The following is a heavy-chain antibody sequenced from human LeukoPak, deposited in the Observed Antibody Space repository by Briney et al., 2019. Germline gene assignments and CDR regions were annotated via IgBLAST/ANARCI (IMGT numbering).Heavy chain of an antibody. CDR3: ATGGDITFDWLNYDY. Sequence: GASVKVSCKVSGYTLTELSIHWVRQAPGKGLEWMGGFDPEDGETIYAQKFQGRVTMTEDTSTDTAYMELSSLRSEDTAVYYCATGGDITFDWLNYDYWGQGTLVTVSS. D-gene: IGHD3-9*01. CDR2: FDPEDGET. J-gene: IGHJ4*02. CDR1: GYTLTELS. V-gene: IGHV1-24*01.